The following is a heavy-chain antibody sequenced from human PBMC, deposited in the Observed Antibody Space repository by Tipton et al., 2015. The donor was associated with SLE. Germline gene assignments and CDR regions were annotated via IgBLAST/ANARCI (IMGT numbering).Heavy chain of an antibody. J-gene: IGHJ4*02. CDR3: ARGYFGGLRLLGY. Sequence: TLSLTCAVYGGSFSSSSYYWGWIRQPPGKGLEWIGSIYYSGSTYYNPSLKSRVTISVDTSKNQFSLKLNSVTAADTAVYYCARGYFGGLRLLGYWGQGTLVTVSS. D-gene: IGHD3-16*01. CDR2: IYYSGST. V-gene: IGHV4-39*07. CDR1: GGSFSSSSYY.